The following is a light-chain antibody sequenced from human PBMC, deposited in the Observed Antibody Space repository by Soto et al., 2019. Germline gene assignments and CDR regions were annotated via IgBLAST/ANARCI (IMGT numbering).Light chain of an antibody. CDR2: EAS. CDR3: QQYNTYSRT. CDR1: QSISNW. V-gene: IGKV1-5*03. Sequence: DIQMTQSPSTLSASIGDRVTITCRASQSISNWLAWYQQKPGKAPKLLIYEASNLQRGVPSRFSGSGSGTEFTLASSRLQPDDFATCYCQQYNTYSRTFGQGTKVEIK. J-gene: IGKJ1*01.